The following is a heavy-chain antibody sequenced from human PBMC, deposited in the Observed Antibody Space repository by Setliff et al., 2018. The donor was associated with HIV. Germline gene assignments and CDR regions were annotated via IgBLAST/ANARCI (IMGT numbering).Heavy chain of an antibody. V-gene: IGHV4-61*02. CDR1: GGSFSSGSYY. CDR3: AQLGMVDDFDY. Sequence: SETLSLTCAVYGGSFSSGSYYWSWIRQPAGKGLEWIGRIYTSGSTNYNPSLKSRVTISVDTSKNHFSLKLRSVTAADTAVYYCAQLGMVDDFDYWGQGTLVTVSS. J-gene: IGHJ4*02. CDR2: IYTSGST. D-gene: IGHD1-1*01.